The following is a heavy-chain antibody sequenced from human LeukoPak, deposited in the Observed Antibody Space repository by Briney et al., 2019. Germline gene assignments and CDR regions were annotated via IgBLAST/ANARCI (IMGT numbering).Heavy chain of an antibody. J-gene: IGHJ4*02. CDR1: GFTFSSYG. V-gene: IGHV3-30*02. D-gene: IGHD1-7*01. CDR3: ASFDTGTTALGY. Sequence: PGGSLRLSCAASGFTFSSYGMHWVRQAPGKGLEWVAFIRYDGSNKYYADSVKGRFTISRDNAKNSLYLQMNSLRAEDTAVYYCASFDTGTTALGYWGQGTLVTVSS. CDR2: IRYDGSNK.